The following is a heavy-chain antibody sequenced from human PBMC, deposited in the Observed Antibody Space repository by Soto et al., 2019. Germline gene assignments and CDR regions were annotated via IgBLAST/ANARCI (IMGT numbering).Heavy chain of an antibody. D-gene: IGHD3-3*01. CDR3: ARGLRRGYDFWSGSYGY. V-gene: IGHV4-34*01. Sequence: SETLSLTCAVYGGSFSGYYWSWIRQPPGKGLEWIGEINHSGSTNYNPSLKSRVTISVDTSKNQFSLKLSSVTAADTAVYYCARGLRRGYDFWSGSYGYWGQGTLVTVSS. CDR1: GGSFSGYY. CDR2: INHSGST. J-gene: IGHJ4*02.